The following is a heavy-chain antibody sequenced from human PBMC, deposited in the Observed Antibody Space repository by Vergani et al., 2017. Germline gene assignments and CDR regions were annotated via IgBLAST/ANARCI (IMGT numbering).Heavy chain of an antibody. J-gene: IGHJ6*02. CDR1: GGTFSSYA. Sequence: QVQLVQSGAEVKKPGSSVKVSCKASGGTFSSYAISWVRQAPGQGLEWMGGIIPIFGTANYAQKFQGRVRITADESTSTAYMELSSLRSEDTAVYYCARDRGQRGYSGYDPYYYYYGMDVWGQGTTVTVSS. D-gene: IGHD5-12*01. CDR2: IIPIFGTA. V-gene: IGHV1-69*01. CDR3: ARDRGQRGYSGYDPYYYYYGMDV.